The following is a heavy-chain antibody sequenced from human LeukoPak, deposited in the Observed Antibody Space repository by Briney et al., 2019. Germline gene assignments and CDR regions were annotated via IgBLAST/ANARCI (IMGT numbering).Heavy chain of an antibody. Sequence: GGSLRLSCAASGFTFSSYAMSWVRQAPGKGLEWVSAISGSGGSTYYADSVRGLFTISKDYSKNTLYLQMNSMRAEDTAVYYCARNDILTGYYTEAYFDYWGQGTLVTVSS. V-gene: IGHV3-23*01. CDR2: ISGSGGST. J-gene: IGHJ4*02. D-gene: IGHD3-9*01. CDR1: GFTFSSYA. CDR3: ARNDILTGYYTEAYFDY.